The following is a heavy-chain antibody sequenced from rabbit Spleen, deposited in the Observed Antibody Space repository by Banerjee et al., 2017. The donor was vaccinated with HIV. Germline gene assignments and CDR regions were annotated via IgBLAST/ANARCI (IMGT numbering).Heavy chain of an antibody. CDR2: IYAGSGGST. V-gene: IGHV1S40*01. D-gene: IGHD8-1*01. J-gene: IGHJ6*01. CDR1: GFSFSSSYW. Sequence: QSLEESGGDLVKPGASLTLTCTASGFSFSSSYWICWVRQAPGKGLEWIACIYAGSGGSTAYASWAKGRFTISKTSSTTVTLQMTSLTAADTATYFCARDTGSSFSSYGMDLWGPGTLVTVS. CDR3: ARDTGSSFSSYGMDL.